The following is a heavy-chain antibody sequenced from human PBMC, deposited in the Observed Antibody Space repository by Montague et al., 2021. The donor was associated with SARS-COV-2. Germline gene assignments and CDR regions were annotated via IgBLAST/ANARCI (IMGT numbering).Heavy chain of an antibody. Sequence: SETLSLTCAVYGESFSGYYWSWIRQPPGKGLEWIGEINHSGSTNSNPSLESRLTISVDTSKNQFSLKLSSVTAADTAVYYCARPSCSSTSCYGPLWYWGQVTLVTVSS. CDR1: GESFSGYY. V-gene: IGHV4-34*01. J-gene: IGHJ4*02. CDR2: INHSGST. CDR3: ARPSCSSTSCYGPLWY. D-gene: IGHD2-2*01.